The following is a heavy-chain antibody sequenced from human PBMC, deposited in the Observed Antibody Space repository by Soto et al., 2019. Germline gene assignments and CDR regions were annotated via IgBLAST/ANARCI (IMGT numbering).Heavy chain of an antibody. CDR2: INPGGGAT. J-gene: IGHJ5*01. CDR1: GYIFTNYY. V-gene: IGHV1-46*01. D-gene: IGHD1-26*01. CDR3: SSGIVGAMILWFDP. Sequence: QVQLVQSGAEVKKPGASVKVSCKASGYIFTNYYIYWVRQAPGQGLEYIGIINPGGGATDDAQKFQGRVTLTRDTSSSTVYMELSSLRYEDTAVYYCSSGIVGAMILWFDPWGQGTLVTVSS.